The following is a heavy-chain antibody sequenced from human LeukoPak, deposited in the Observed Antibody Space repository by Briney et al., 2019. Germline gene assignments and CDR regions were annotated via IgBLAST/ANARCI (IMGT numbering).Heavy chain of an antibody. D-gene: IGHD2-2*03. J-gene: IGHJ4*02. V-gene: IGHV3-48*01. CDR2: ISSSSSTI. CDR3: AREPGYCSSTSCHLTGRYYFDY. Sequence: GGSLRLSCAASGFTFSSYSMNWVRQAPGKGLEWVSYISSSSSTIYYADSVKGRFTISRDNAKNSLYLQMNSLRAEDTAVYYCAREPGYCSSTSCHLTGRYYFDYWGQGTLVTVSS. CDR1: GFTFSSYS.